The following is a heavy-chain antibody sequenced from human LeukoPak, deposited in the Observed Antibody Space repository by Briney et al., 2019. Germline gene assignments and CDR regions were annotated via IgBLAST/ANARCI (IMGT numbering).Heavy chain of an antibody. J-gene: IGHJ5*02. V-gene: IGHV3-21*01. CDR1: GFTFSSYS. CDR2: ISSSSSYI. Sequence: GGSLRLSCAASGFTFSSYSMNWVRQAPGKGLEWVSSISSSSSYIYYADSVKGRFTISRDNAKNSLYLQMNSLSAEDTAVYYCASSRLPAAKNWFDPWGQGTLVTVSS. D-gene: IGHD2-2*01. CDR3: ASSRLPAAKNWFDP.